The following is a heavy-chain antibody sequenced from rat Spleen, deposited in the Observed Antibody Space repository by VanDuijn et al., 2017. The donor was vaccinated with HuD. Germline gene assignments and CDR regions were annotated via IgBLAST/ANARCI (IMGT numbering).Heavy chain of an antibody. Sequence: VQLKESGPGLMQPSETLSLTCTVSGFSLSRNGVGWVRQAPKKGLEWVASISYEGSGTYYGDSVKGRFTISRDNAKSTLYLQMNSLRSEDTATYYCARFYDGYYHRFDYWGQGVMVTVSS. CDR2: ISYEGSGT. CDR3: ARFYDGYYHRFDY. D-gene: IGHD1-12*03. CDR1: GFSLSRNG. J-gene: IGHJ2*01. V-gene: IGHV5-22*01.